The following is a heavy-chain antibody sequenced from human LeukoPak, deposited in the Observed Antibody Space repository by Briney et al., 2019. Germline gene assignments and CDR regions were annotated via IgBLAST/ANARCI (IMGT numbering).Heavy chain of an antibody. V-gene: IGHV3-23*01. Sequence: GGSLRLSCAASGFTFSTYAMSWVRQAPGKGLEWVSVIGGSGDTTYYAGSVKGRFTISRDNSKNTLYPQMNSLRAEDTAVYYCGKVTRGTSCYDAVDIWGQGTMVTVSS. CDR2: IGGSGDTT. CDR1: GFTFSTYA. D-gene: IGHD2-2*01. CDR3: GKVTRGTSCYDAVDI. J-gene: IGHJ3*02.